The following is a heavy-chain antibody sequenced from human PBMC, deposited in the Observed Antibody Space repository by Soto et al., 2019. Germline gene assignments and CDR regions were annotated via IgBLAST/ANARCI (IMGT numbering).Heavy chain of an antibody. CDR1: GFSFNNYC. D-gene: IGHD2-2*01. CDR2: ISKSEYT. J-gene: IGHJ4*02. Sequence: GGSLTLSCTVSGFSFNNYCFNWVRQAAGKGLEWVSWISKSEYTYYSDSVKGRFTISRDNAKNSVSLQMNTLRVEDTAVYYGAREDSIIIPAVSDFWGQGTLVTVSS. V-gene: IGHV3-21*01. CDR3: AREDSIIIPAVSDF.